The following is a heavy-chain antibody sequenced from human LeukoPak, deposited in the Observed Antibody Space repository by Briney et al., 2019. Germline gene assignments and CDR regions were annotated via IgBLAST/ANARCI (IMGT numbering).Heavy chain of an antibody. Sequence: GGSLRLSCVASGFSFGSYLMAWVRQAPGKGLEWVASMKHDGIEKYHVDSVKGRFTISRDNTKNSLYLHMSSLRVEDTAVYYCAREGREGYNYPALDFWGQGILVTVSS. V-gene: IGHV3-7*05. CDR3: AREGREGYNYPALDF. CDR2: MKHDGIEK. CDR1: GFSFGSYL. D-gene: IGHD5-24*01. J-gene: IGHJ4*02.